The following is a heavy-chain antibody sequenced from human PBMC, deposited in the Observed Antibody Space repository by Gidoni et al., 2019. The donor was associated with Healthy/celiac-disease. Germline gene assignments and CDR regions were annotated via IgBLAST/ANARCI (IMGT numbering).Heavy chain of an antibody. D-gene: IGHD5-18*01. J-gene: IGHJ6*02. CDR3: ARDASRGYSYGRGGMDV. V-gene: IGHV4-61*02. CDR1: GGSISSGSYY. CDR2: SYTSGST. Sequence: QVQLQESGPGLVKPSQTLSLTCTVSGGSISSGSYYWSWIRQPAGKGLEWIGRSYTSGSTNSNPYLKSRVTMSVDTSKNQFSLKLSSVTAADTAVYYCARDASRGYSYGRGGMDVWGQGTTVTVSS.